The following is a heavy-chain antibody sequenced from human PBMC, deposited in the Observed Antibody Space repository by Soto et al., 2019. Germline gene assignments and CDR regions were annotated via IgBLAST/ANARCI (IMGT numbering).Heavy chain of an antibody. V-gene: IGHV4-4*07. CDR2: IYTSGST. Sequence: QVQLQESGPGLVKPSETLSLTCTVSGGSISRYYWSWIRQPAGKGLEWIGRIYTSGSTNYNPSLMSRVTMSVDTSKNQFSLKLSSVTAADAAVYYCAREGRYSCSWYVSLSWFDPWVQGTLVTVSS. CDR1: GGSISRYY. CDR3: AREGRYSCSWYVSLSWFDP. D-gene: IGHD6-13*01. J-gene: IGHJ5*02.